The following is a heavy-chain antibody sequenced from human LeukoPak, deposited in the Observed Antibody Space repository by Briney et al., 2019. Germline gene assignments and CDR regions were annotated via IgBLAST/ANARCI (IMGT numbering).Heavy chain of an antibody. CDR2: IKQDGSEK. V-gene: IGHV3-7*03. CDR1: GFTFSSYW. J-gene: IGHJ4*02. Sequence: GGSLRLSCAASGFTFSSYWMSWVRQAPGKGLEWVANIKQDGSEKYYVDSVKGRFTISRDNAKNSLYLQMNSLRAEDTAVYYCAKVRIAAAGWEFDYWGQGTLVTVSS. CDR3: AKVRIAAAGWEFDY. D-gene: IGHD6-13*01.